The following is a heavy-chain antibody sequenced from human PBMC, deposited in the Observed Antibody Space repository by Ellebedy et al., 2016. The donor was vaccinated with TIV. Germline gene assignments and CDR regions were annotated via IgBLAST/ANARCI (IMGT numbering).Heavy chain of an antibody. CDR2: IKSRSAGGTI. CDR3: WTGSYKFDY. D-gene: IGHD1-26*01. V-gene: IGHV3-15*01. Sequence: PGGSLRLSCAASGFTFSSAWMSWVRQAPGKGLEWVGRIKSRSAGGTIDYAAPVKGRFTISRDDSKDTIYLQINSLKTEDTAMYYCWTGSYKFDYWGQGALVTVSS. J-gene: IGHJ4*02. CDR1: GFTFSSAW.